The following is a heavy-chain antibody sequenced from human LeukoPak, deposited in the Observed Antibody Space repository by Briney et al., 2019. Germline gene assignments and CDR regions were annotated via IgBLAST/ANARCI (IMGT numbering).Heavy chain of an antibody. CDR3: AREYCSSTSCLYYFDY. CDR2: ISGSGGST. D-gene: IGHD2-2*01. CDR1: GFTFSSYA. Sequence: GGSLRPSCAASGFTFSSYAMSWVRQAPGKGLEWVSAISGSGGSTYYADSVKGRFTISRDNSKNTLYLQMNSLRAEDTAVYYCAREYCSSTSCLYYFDYWGQGTLVTVSS. J-gene: IGHJ4*02. V-gene: IGHV3-23*01.